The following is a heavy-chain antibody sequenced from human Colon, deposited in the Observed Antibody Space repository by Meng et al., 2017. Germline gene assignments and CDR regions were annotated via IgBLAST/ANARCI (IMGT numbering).Heavy chain of an antibody. D-gene: IGHD6-6*01. CDR1: GYSFTTYA. Sequence: VQLVQSGAEVKKPGASVKVSCKASGYSFTTYAMHWVRQMPGKGLEWMGIIHPGNSETRYSPSFEGQVIISADKSNNTAYLQWRSLKASDTAIYYCARQVLYRSSSVMDPWGQGTLVTVSS. CDR2: IHPGNSET. V-gene: IGHV5-51*01. J-gene: IGHJ5*02. CDR3: ARQVLYRSSSVMDP.